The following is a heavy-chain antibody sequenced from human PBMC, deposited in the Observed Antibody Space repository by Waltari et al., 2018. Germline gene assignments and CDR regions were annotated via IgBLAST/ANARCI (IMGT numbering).Heavy chain of an antibody. V-gene: IGHV5-10-1*03. Sequence: EVQMVQSGAEVKKPGESLRISCKGSGYSFTNYWITWVRQMPGKGLEWVGRIDPRDSYTNDSPSFQGHVIMSTDRSISTGYLQWSSLKASDTAIYYCARLGGGATNGDYWGQGTLVTVSS. CDR3: ARLGGGATNGDY. CDR2: IDPRDSYT. J-gene: IGHJ4*02. D-gene: IGHD5-12*01. CDR1: GYSFTNYW.